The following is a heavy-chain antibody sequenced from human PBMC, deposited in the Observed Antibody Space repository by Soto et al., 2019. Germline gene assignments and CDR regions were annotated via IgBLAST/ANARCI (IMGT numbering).Heavy chain of an antibody. CDR2: IYYSGST. D-gene: IGHD5-12*01. CDR1: GGSISSGGYY. J-gene: IGHJ6*02. CDR3: ARESAGIELSDYYDGMDV. Sequence: QVQLQESGPGLVKPSQTLSLTCTVSGGSISSGGYYWSWIRQHPGKGLEGIGYIYYSGSTYYNPSLKSRVTISVDTSKNHFSLKLSSVTAADTAVYYCARESAGIELSDYYDGMDVWGQGTTVTVSS. V-gene: IGHV4-31*03.